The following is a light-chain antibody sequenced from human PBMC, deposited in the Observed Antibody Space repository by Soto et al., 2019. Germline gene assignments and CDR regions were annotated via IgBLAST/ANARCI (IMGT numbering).Light chain of an antibody. CDR3: QQYNNWPPGT. Sequence: EIVMTQSPATLSVSPGERATLSCRASQSVSSNLAWYQQKPGQAPRLLIYGASTRATGIPARFSGSGSGTDVTLTISSLQSEDFAVYYCQQYNNWPPGTFGQGTKVDIK. J-gene: IGKJ1*01. CDR1: QSVSSN. CDR2: GAS. V-gene: IGKV3-15*01.